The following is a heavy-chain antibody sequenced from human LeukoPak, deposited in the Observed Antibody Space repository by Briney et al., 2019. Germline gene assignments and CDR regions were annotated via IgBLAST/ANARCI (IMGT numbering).Heavy chain of an antibody. CDR1: GGSISSGGYY. CDR3: ARGSSSWSELSAFDI. V-gene: IGHV4-30-2*01. CDR2: IYHSGST. J-gene: IGHJ3*02. D-gene: IGHD6-13*01. Sequence: SQTLSLTCTVSGGSISSGGYYWSWIRQPPGKGLEWIGYIYHSGSTYYNPSLKSRVTISVDRSKNQFSLKLSSVTAADTAVYYCARGSSSWSELSAFDIWGQGTMVTVSS.